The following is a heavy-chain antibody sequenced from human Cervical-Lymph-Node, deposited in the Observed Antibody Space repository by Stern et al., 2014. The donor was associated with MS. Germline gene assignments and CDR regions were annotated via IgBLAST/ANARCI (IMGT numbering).Heavy chain of an antibody. CDR1: GFPFSDHA. CDR2: ITASGERT. CDR3: VRGFDFWSGYYRLDY. V-gene: IGHV3-64D*06. D-gene: IGHD3-3*01. J-gene: IGHJ4*02. Sequence: EVQLVESGGGFFQPGGSLRVSCSASGFPFSDHAIYWVRQAPGKGLAYVSGITASGERTSYADSVKGRVTSSRDNSKNTVYLQMSGLRTEDTAVYLCVRGFDFWSGYYRLDYWGQGILVSVSS.